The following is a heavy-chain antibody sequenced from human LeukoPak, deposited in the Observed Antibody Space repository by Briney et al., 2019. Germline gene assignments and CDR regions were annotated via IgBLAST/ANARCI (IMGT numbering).Heavy chain of an antibody. J-gene: IGHJ4*02. Sequence: GGSLRLSCAASGFTFDDYGMSWVRQAPGKGLEWVSAISGSGGSTYYADSVKGRFTISRDNSKNTLYLQMNSLRAEDTAVYYCAKAHCSSTSCYSEFWGQGTLVTVSS. CDR2: ISGSGGST. CDR1: GFTFDDYG. V-gene: IGHV3-23*01. D-gene: IGHD2-2*01. CDR3: AKAHCSSTSCYSEF.